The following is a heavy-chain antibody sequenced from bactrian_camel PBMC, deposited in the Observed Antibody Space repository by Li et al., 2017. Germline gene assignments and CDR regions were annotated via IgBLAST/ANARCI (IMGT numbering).Heavy chain of an antibody. Sequence: HVQLVESGGGSVQAGGSLRLSCTASGLTFDDSDMGWYRQAPGNECELVSTISSDGSTYYRDSVKGRFVISKDNAKNTLYLQMNTLKPEDTALYYCATRTDCGWGSTASLLKVVYQIWGQGTQVTVS. CDR3: ATRTDCGWGSTASLLKVVYQI. CDR2: ISSDGST. J-gene: IGHJ4*01. CDR1: GLTFDDSD. V-gene: IGHV3S55*01. D-gene: IGHD3*01.